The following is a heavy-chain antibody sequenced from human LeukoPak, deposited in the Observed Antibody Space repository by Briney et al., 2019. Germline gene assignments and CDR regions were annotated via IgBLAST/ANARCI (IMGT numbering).Heavy chain of an antibody. CDR2: IIPIFGTA. D-gene: IGHD3-3*01. CDR1: GGTFSSYA. CDR3: ARGSASLRFLEWSLFDP. Sequence: SVKVSCKASGGTFSSYAISWVRQAPGQGLEWMGGIIPIFGTANYAQKFQGRVTITADKSTSTAYMELSSLRSEDTAVYYCARGSASLRFLEWSLFDPWGQGTLVTVSS. V-gene: IGHV1-69*06. J-gene: IGHJ5*02.